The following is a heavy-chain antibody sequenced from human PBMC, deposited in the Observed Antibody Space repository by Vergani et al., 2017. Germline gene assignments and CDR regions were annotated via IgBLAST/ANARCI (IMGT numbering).Heavy chain of an antibody. Sequence: QVTLKESGPVLVKPTETLTLTCTVSGFSLSNARMGVSWIRQPPGKALEWLAHIFSNDEKSYSTSLKSRLTISKDTSKSQVVLTMTNMDPVDTATYYCAHRGQQLVYFDYWGQGTLVTVSS. J-gene: IGHJ4*02. CDR3: AHRGQQLVYFDY. CDR2: IFSNDEK. CDR1: GFSLSNARMG. D-gene: IGHD6-13*01. V-gene: IGHV2-26*01.